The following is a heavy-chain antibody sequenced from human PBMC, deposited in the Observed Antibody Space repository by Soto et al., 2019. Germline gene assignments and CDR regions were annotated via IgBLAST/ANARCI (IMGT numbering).Heavy chain of an antibody. J-gene: IGHJ5*02. D-gene: IGHD1-26*01. CDR3: AKDSRSHPQGWFDP. Sequence: EVQLLESGGGLVQPGESLRLSCAASGFTFSSYAMTWVRQAPGKGLEWVSSISGSGDYTYFADSGKGRFTVSRDNAKDNRYLQMSSLRVEDTAIYYCAKDSRSHPQGWFDPWGQGTLVTVSS. CDR2: ISGSGDYT. V-gene: IGHV3-23*01. CDR1: GFTFSSYA.